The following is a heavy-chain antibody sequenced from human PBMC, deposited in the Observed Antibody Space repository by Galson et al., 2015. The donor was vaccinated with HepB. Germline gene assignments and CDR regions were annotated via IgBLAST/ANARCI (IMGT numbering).Heavy chain of an antibody. D-gene: IGHD6-13*01. CDR2: TYYRSKWYN. Sequence: CAISGDSVSSNSAAWNWIRQSPSRGLEWQGRTYYRSKWYNDYAVSVKSRITINPDTSKNQFSLQLNSVTPEDTAVYYCARGGSYSSSWSFDYWGQGTLVTVSS. V-gene: IGHV6-1*01. J-gene: IGHJ4*02. CDR1: GDSVSSNSAA. CDR3: ARGGSYSSSWSFDY.